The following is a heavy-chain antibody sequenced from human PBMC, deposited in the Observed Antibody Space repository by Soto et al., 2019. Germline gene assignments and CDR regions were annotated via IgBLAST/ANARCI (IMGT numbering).Heavy chain of an antibody. Sequence: GASVKVSCKASGYTFTGYYMHWVRQAPGQGLEWMGWINPNSGGANYAQKFQGWVTMTRDTSISTAYMELSRLRSDDTAVYYCARDRHYDFWSGYSAPGFMDVWGQGTTVTVSS. CDR3: ARDRHYDFWSGYSAPGFMDV. V-gene: IGHV1-2*04. J-gene: IGHJ6*02. CDR2: INPNSGGA. D-gene: IGHD3-3*01. CDR1: GYTFTGYY.